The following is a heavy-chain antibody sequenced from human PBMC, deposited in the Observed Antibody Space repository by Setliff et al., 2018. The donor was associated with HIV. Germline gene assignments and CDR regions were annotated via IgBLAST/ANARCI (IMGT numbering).Heavy chain of an antibody. CDR3: AKVFRSSTMLLVGFDY. V-gene: IGHV3-21*04. J-gene: IGHJ4*02. CDR1: GFTFSAYR. D-gene: IGHD3-22*01. Sequence: GGSLRLSCAASGFTFSAYRMNWVRQAPGKGLEWVASISSSTAAIDYADSVKGRFAISRDNTGNSLYLQMNSLRVEDTAMYYCAKVFRSSTMLLVGFDYWGLGTLVTV. CDR2: ISSSTAAI.